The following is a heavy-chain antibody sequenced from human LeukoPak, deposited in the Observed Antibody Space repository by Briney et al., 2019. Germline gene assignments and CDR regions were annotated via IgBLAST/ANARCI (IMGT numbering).Heavy chain of an antibody. J-gene: IGHJ4*02. V-gene: IGHV3-7*03. CDR3: AKAGGLYDILTGYNY. D-gene: IGHD3-9*01. Sequence: GGSPRLSCAASGFTFSNYAMSWVRQDPGKGLEWVANIKQDGSEKYYEDSVKGRFTISTANAKNSLYHQKNSLRAENKTVKYCAKAGGLYDILTGYNYWGQGTLVTVSS. CDR2: IKQDGSEK. CDR1: GFTFSNYA.